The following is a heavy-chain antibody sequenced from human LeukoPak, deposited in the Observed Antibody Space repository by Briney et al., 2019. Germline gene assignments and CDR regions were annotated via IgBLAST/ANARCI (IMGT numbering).Heavy chain of an antibody. J-gene: IGHJ4*02. Sequence: SQTLSLTCTVSGGSISSGGYYWSWIRQHPGKGLEWIGYIYYSGSTYYNPSLKSRVTISVDTSKNQFSLKLSSVTAADTAVYYCARGTPRYYYDSSGYCDYWGQGTLVTVSS. CDR1: GGSISSGGYY. CDR2: IYYSGST. D-gene: IGHD3-22*01. CDR3: ARGTPRYYYDSSGYCDY. V-gene: IGHV4-31*03.